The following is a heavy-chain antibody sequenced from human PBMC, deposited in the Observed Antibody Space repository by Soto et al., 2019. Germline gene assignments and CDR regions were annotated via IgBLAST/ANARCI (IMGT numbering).Heavy chain of an antibody. CDR2: ISSSSSYI. Sequence: EVQLVESGGGQVQPGGSLRLSCAASGFTFSSYGMNWVRQAPGKGLAWISYISSSSSYIYYADSVKGRFTISRDNAKNSLYLQMNSLRAEDTAVYYCASIDSSGYLDIWGQGTMVTVSS. CDR1: GFTFSSYG. J-gene: IGHJ3*02. D-gene: IGHD3-22*01. CDR3: ASIDSSGYLDI. V-gene: IGHV3-21*05.